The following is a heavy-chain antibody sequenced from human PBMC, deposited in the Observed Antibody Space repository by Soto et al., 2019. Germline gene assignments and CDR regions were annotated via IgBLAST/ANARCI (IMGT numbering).Heavy chain of an antibody. CDR2: ISSSSSYI. CDR3: AGSRNCSSTSCYGGVDY. Sequence: GGSLRLSCAASGFTFSSYSMNWVRQAPGKGLEWVSSISSSSSYIYYADSVKGRFTISRDNAKKSLYLQMNSLRAEDTAVYYCAGSRNCSSTSCYGGVDYWGQGTLVTVSS. D-gene: IGHD2-2*01. V-gene: IGHV3-21*01. CDR1: GFTFSSYS. J-gene: IGHJ4*02.